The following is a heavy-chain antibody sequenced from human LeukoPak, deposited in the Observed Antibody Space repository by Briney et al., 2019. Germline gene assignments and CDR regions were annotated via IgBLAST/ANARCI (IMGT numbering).Heavy chain of an antibody. J-gene: IGHJ4*02. D-gene: IGHD3-16*01. Sequence: PSETLSLTCTVSGDSISSGLYAWGWIRQPPGEGLEWIGNIYHNGDTYYNPSLRSRVTISVDTSENQFSLNLRSVTAADTAVYYCARLWSHSKTEDYWGQGTVVTVS. CDR1: GDSISSGLYA. V-gene: IGHV4-39*01. CDR3: ARLWSHSKTEDY. CDR2: IYHNGDT.